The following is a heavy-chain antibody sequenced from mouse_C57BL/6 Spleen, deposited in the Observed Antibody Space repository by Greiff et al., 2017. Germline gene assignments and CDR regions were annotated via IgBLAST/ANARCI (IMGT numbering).Heavy chain of an antibody. CDR2: INPNNGGT. CDR3: GGGYYPSLLAY. V-gene: IGHV1-22*01. D-gene: IGHD2-3*01. CDR1: GYTFTDYN. Sequence: EVMLVESGPELVKPGASVKMSCKASGYTFTDYNMHWVKQSHGKSLEWIGYINPNNGGTSYNQKFKGKATLTVNKSSSTAYMELRSLTSEDSAVYYCGGGYYPSLLAYWGQGTLVTVSA. J-gene: IGHJ3*01.